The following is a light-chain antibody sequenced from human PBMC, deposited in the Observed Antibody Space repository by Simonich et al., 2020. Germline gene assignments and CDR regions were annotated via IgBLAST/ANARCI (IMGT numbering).Light chain of an antibody. V-gene: IGLV2-14*03. Sequence: QSALTQPASVSGSPGQSIPISCTGTSSDVGGYNYVSWYQQHPGKAPKLMIYDVSNRPSGVSNRFPGSKSGNTASLTISGLQAEDEADYYCSSYTSSSTLDWVFGGGTKLTVL. CDR3: SSYTSSSTLDWV. CDR1: SSDVGGYNY. CDR2: DVS. J-gene: IGLJ3*02.